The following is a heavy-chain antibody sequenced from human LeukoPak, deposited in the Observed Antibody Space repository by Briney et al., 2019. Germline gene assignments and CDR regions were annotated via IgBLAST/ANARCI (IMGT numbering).Heavy chain of an antibody. CDR2: IYPGDSDI. V-gene: IGHV5-51*01. Sequence: GESLKISCKGSGYSFNNYWIGWVRQMPGKGLEWMGIIYPGDSDIRYSPSFQGQVTISADKSISTAYLQWSSLKASDTAMYYCATTYSSGTDAFDIWGPGTMVTVSS. J-gene: IGHJ3*02. CDR1: GYSFNNYW. D-gene: IGHD6-19*01. CDR3: ATTYSSGTDAFDI.